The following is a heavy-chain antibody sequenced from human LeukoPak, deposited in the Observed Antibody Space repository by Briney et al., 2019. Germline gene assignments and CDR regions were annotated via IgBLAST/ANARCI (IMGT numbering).Heavy chain of an antibody. CDR1: GFTFSSYS. D-gene: IGHD6-19*01. V-gene: IGHV3-21*01. CDR3: ARDRGSSGWHRPDAFDI. CDR2: ISSSSSYI. Sequence: GGSLRLSCAASGFTFSSYSMNWVRQAPGKGLEWVSSISSSSSYIYYADSVMGRFTISRDNAKNSLYLQMNSLRAEDTAVYYCARDRGSSGWHRPDAFDIWGQGTMVTVSS. J-gene: IGHJ3*02.